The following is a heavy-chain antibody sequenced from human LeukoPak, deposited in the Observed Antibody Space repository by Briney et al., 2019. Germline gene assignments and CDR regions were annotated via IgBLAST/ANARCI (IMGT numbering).Heavy chain of an antibody. CDR2: IYYSGST. CDR3: AQLTLYCSRTSCSENWFDP. Sequence: PSETLSLTCTVSGGSISSYYWSWIRQPPGKGLEWIGYIYYSGSTNYNPSLKSRVTISVDTSKNQFSLKLSSVTAADTAVYYCAQLTLYCSRTSCSENWFDPRGQGTLVTVSS. J-gene: IGHJ5*02. D-gene: IGHD2-2*01. V-gene: IGHV4-59*08. CDR1: GGSISSYY.